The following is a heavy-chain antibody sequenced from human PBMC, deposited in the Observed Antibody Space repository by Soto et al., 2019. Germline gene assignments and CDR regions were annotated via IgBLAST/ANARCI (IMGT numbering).Heavy chain of an antibody. V-gene: IGHV3-33*01. CDR3: ARDDIPGRAVAIYGMDV. Sequence: GGSLRLSCAASRFTFSNYGMHWVRQAPGKGLEWVAVIWYDGSNKYYADSVKGRSTISRDNSKNTLYLQMNSLRAEDTAVYYCARDDIPGRAVAIYGMDVWGQGTTVTVSS. D-gene: IGHD6-19*01. CDR1: RFTFSNYG. CDR2: IWYDGSNK. J-gene: IGHJ6*02.